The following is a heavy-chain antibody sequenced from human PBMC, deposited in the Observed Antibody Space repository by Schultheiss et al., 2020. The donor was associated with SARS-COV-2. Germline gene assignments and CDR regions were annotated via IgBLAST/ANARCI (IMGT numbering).Heavy chain of an antibody. D-gene: IGHD6-6*01. Sequence: ASVKVSCKASGYTFTSYAMHWVRQAPGQRLEWMGWINAGNGNTGYAQKFQGRVTITRNTSISTAYMELNSLRSEDTAVYYCAADRYEVAARRITPGYFDYWGQGTLVTVSS. V-gene: IGHV1-3*01. CDR3: AADRYEVAARRITPGYFDY. J-gene: IGHJ4*02. CDR2: INAGNGNT. CDR1: GYTFTSYA.